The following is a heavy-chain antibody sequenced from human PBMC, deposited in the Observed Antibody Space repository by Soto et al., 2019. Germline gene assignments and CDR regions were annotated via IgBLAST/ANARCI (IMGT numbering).Heavy chain of an antibody. J-gene: IGHJ4*02. CDR2: IYHNGIT. Sequence: QVQLKQSGPGLVRPSGTLSLTCRVSGTSISSSYWWAWVRQSPGKGLEWIGEIYHNGITKYNPSLKPRVSMSIDKSNNQFSLKLTSVTAADTAVYYCATVPPRIVVVLAEFPTWGQGTLVTVSS. CDR3: ATVPPRIVVVLAEFPT. V-gene: IGHV4-4*02. D-gene: IGHD2-21*01. CDR1: GTSISSSYW.